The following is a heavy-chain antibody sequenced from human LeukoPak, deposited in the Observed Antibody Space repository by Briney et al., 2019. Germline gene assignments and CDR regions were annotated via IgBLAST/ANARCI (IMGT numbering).Heavy chain of an antibody. CDR1: GYTLTELS. D-gene: IGHD6-13*01. CDR3: ATGRTRTPYSSSWCRYYYYMDV. J-gene: IGHJ6*03. Sequence: ASVKVSCKVSGYTLTELSMHWVRQAPGKGLEWMGGFDPEDGETIYAQKFQGRVTMTEDTSTDTAYMELSSLRSEDTAVYYCATGRTRTPYSSSWCRYYYYMDVWGKGTTVTVSS. CDR2: FDPEDGET. V-gene: IGHV1-24*01.